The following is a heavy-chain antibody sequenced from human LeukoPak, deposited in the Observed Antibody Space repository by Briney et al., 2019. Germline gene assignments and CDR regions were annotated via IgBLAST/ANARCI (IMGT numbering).Heavy chain of an antibody. CDR1: GVTSSNFA. CDR3: AKDGKNWNSNLASQTYD. D-gene: IGHD1-7*01. CDR2: ISDSGGST. J-gene: IGHJ1*01. V-gene: IGHV3-23*01. Sequence: SLRPSCALYGVTSSNFAVSWGRQAAGHWLGWVSAISDSGGSTQYADSVKCRFTISRDNSRNTLYLQVSSLGAEDTAVYYCAKDGKNWNSNLASQTYDWGQGTLVTVSS.